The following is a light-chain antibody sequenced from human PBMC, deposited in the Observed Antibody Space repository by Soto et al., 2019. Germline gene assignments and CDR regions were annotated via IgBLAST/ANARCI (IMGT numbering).Light chain of an antibody. CDR3: QQSYSTPT. J-gene: IGKJ2*01. CDR2: AAS. V-gene: IGKV1-39*01. Sequence: DIQMTQSPSSLSSSVGDRVTITCRASQSISSYVNWYQQKPGKAPKLLIYAASSLQGGVPSRFSGSGSGTYFPLTISRLPPEDFANYYRQQSYSTPTFGQGTKLEIK. CDR1: QSISSY.